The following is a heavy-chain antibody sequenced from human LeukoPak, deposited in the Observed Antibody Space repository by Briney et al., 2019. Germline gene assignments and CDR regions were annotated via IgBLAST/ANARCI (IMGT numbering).Heavy chain of an antibody. Sequence: PSVTLSLTCSVSGGSVTTPSYYWGWIRQPPGKGLERIGSIYYSGSTYYNPSLKSRVTISLDTSKKQFSLKLSSVTAAHTAVYYCARQPPGIAAAGNDFDYWGQGTLVTVSS. D-gene: IGHD6-13*01. J-gene: IGHJ4*02. CDR3: ARQPPGIAAAGNDFDY. V-gene: IGHV4-39*01. CDR2: IYYSGST. CDR1: GGSVTTPSYY.